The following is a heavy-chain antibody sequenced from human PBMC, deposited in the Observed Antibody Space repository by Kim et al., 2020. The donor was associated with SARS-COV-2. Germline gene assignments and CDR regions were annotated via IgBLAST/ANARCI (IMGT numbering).Heavy chain of an antibody. D-gene: IGHD3-10*01. CDR3: ARDGDYYGSGTFDY. CDR2: IYYSGST. J-gene: IGHJ4*02. Sequence: SETLSLTCTVSGGSLSSYYWSWIRQPPGKGLEWIGSIYYSGSTNYNPSLKSRVTISVDMSKNQFSLKLRSLTAADTAVYFCARDGDYYGSGTFDYWGQGAQVTVSS. V-gene: IGHV4-59*13. CDR1: GGSLSSYY.